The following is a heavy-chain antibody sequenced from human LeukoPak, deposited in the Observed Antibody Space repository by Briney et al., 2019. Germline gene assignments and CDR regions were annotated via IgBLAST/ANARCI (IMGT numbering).Heavy chain of an antibody. D-gene: IGHD6-13*01. CDR3: ARGVYIAAAQYGF. CDR1: GGSISTYY. Sequence: SETLSLTCTVSGGSISTYYWSWIRQPPGKGLEWIGYIYYSGATNYNPSLKSRVTISVDTSKNQFSLKLSSVTAADTAVYYCARGVYIAAAQYGFWGQGTLVTVSS. J-gene: IGHJ4*02. V-gene: IGHV4-59*01. CDR2: IYYSGAT.